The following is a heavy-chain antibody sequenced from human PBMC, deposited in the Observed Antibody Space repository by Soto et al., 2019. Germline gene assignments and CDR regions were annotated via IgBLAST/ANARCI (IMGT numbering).Heavy chain of an antibody. D-gene: IGHD6-13*01. CDR2: ISSSGSNI. CDR1: GFTFSDYY. J-gene: IGHJ4*02. Sequence: QVQLVESGGGLVKPGGSLRLSCAASGFTFSDYYMSWIRKATGKGLEWVSYISSSGSNIYYADSVKGRFTISRDNAKNSLYLQMNSLRAEDTAVTYCARKPYSSIWSNYWGQVPLITVSS. CDR3: ARKPYSSIWSNY. V-gene: IGHV3-11*01.